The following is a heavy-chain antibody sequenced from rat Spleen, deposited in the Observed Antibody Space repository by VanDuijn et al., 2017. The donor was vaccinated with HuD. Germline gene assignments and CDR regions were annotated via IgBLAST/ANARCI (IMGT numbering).Heavy chain of an antibody. Sequence: EVQLVESDGGLVQPGRSLKLSCAASGFTFSDFYMAWVRQAPTKGLEWVASISYDGTATYYRDSVKGRFTLSRDNAKNTLYLQMNSLRSEDTASYYCSRDDYYSAVFDYWGQGVMVTVSS. CDR1: GFTFSDFY. CDR2: ISYDGTAT. CDR3: SRDDYYSAVFDY. D-gene: IGHD1-1*01. J-gene: IGHJ2*01. V-gene: IGHV5-20*01.